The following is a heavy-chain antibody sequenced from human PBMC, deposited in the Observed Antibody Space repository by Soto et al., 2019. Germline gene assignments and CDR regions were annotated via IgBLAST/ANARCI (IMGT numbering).Heavy chain of an antibody. CDR3: ARVTIAAGLEGWFDP. CDR1: GGSISSGDYY. CDR2: IYYSGST. Sequence: ASETLSLTCTVSGGSISSGDYYWSWIRQPPGKGLEWIGYIYYSGSTYYNPSLKSRVTISVDTSKNQFSLKLSSVTAADTAVYYCARVTIAAGLEGWFDPWGQGTLVTVSS. J-gene: IGHJ5*02. V-gene: IGHV4-30-4*01. D-gene: IGHD6-13*01.